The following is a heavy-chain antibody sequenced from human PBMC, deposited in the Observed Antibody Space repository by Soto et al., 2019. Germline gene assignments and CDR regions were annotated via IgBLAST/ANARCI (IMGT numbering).Heavy chain of an antibody. CDR3: AKDSRGGGMIVVMPHAFDX. CDR2: ISCSGGST. V-gene: IGHV3-23*01. Sequence: PGGSLRLSCAASGFTFSSYAMSWVRQAPGKGLEGVAAISCSGGSTYYAYSVKGRFTISRDNSNNTLYLQMNSRRAEDTAVYYCAKDSRGGGMIVVMPHAFDXWGQGTMVTVS. CDR1: GFTFSSYA. J-gene: IGHJ3*02. D-gene: IGHD3-22*01.